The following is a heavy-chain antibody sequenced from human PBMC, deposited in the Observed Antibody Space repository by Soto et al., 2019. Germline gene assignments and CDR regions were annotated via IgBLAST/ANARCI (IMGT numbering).Heavy chain of an antibody. D-gene: IGHD6-13*01. CDR2: TYYRSKWYN. CDR3: AREGRMGSSWPKGHWFDP. Sequence: SQTLSLTCAISGDSVSSNSAAWNWIRQSPSRGLEWLGRTYYRSKWYNDYAVSVKSRITINPDTSKNQFSLQLNSVTPEDTAVYYCAREGRMGSSWPKGHWFDPWGQGTLVTVSS. V-gene: IGHV6-1*01. CDR1: GDSVSSNSAA. J-gene: IGHJ5*02.